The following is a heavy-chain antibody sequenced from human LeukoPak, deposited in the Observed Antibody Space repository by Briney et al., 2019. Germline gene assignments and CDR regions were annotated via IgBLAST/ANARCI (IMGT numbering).Heavy chain of an antibody. J-gene: IGHJ4*02. CDR2: ISTYNDNT. CDR3: AREVVGSGSYYKDY. CDR1: GYTFTKYG. V-gene: IGHV1-18*01. Sequence: ASVKVSCKASGYTFTKYGISWVRQAPGQGLEWMGWISTYNDNTNYAQKFQGRATMTTDTSTSTVYMELRSLRSDDTAVYYCAREVVGSGSYYKDYWGQGTLVTVSS. D-gene: IGHD3-10*01.